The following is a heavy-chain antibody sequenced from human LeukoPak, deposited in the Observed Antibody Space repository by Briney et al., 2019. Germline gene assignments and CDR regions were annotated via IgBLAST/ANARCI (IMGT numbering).Heavy chain of an antibody. CDR2: IYSSGST. Sequence: PSETLSLTCTVSDGSISSSDYYWTWIRQPPGKGLEWIGYIYSSGSTSYNPSLKSRVTMSVDTSKNQFSLKLSSVTAADTAVYYCANAEVYDSSGYYYNYWGQGTLVTVSS. CDR1: DGSISSSDYY. J-gene: IGHJ4*02. CDR3: ANAEVYDSSGYYYNY. V-gene: IGHV4-30-4*01. D-gene: IGHD3-22*01.